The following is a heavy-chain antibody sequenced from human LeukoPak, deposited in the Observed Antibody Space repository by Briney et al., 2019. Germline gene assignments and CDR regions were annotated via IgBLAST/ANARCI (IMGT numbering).Heavy chain of an antibody. D-gene: IGHD3-16*02. V-gene: IGHV1-2*02. CDR3: ATSSSAYVIGY. CDR2: INPNSGGI. J-gene: IGHJ4*02. Sequence: ASVKVSCKASGYTFTGYYMHWVRQAPGQGLEWMGWINPNSGGINYAQKFQGRVTMTRDTSISTAYMELSRLRSDDTAVYYCATSSSAYVIGYWGQGTLVTVSS. CDR1: GYTFTGYY.